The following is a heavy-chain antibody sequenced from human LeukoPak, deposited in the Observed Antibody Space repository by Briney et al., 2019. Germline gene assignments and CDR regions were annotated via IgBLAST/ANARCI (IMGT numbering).Heavy chain of an antibody. CDR2: ISSSSSYI. J-gene: IGHJ6*02. Sequence: PGGSLRLSCAASGFTFSSYSMNWVRQAPGKGLEWVSSISSSSSYIYYADSVKGRFTISRDNAKNSLYLQMNSLRAEDTAVYYCARDRFTYYYDSSGYYQNYYYYGMDVWGQGTTVTVSS. V-gene: IGHV3-21*01. D-gene: IGHD3-22*01. CDR3: ARDRFTYYYDSSGYYQNYYYYGMDV. CDR1: GFTFSSYS.